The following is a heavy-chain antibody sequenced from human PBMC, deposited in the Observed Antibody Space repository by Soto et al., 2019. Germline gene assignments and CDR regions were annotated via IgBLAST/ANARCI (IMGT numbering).Heavy chain of an antibody. CDR3: ASGEEETGD. J-gene: IGHJ4*02. CDR2: IIPIFCTA. Sequence: QVQLVQSGAEVKKPGSSVKVSCKASGGTFSSYAISWVRQAPAQGLEWMGGIIPIFCTANYAQEFQGRVTITADESTNTAYMELSSLRSEDTPMYYCASGEEETGDWGQGNMVTVSS. V-gene: IGHV1-69*12. CDR1: GGTFSSYA. D-gene: IGHD1-1*01.